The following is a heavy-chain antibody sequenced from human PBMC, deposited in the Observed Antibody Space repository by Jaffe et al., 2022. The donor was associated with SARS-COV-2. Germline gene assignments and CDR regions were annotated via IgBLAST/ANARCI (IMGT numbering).Heavy chain of an antibody. J-gene: IGHJ6*02. Sequence: QLQLQESGPGLVKPSETLSLTCTVSGGSISSSSYYWGWIRQPPGKGLEWIGSIYYSGSTYYNPSLKSRVTISVDTSKNQFSLKLSSVTAADTAVYYCARQEWELLLGYYYYGMDVWGQGTTVTVSS. CDR3: ARQEWELLLGYYYYGMDV. CDR1: GGSISSSSYY. CDR2: IYYSGST. V-gene: IGHV4-39*01. D-gene: IGHD1-26*01.